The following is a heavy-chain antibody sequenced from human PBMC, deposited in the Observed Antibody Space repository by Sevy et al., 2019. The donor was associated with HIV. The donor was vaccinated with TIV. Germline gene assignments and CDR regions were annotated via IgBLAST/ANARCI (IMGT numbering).Heavy chain of an antibody. J-gene: IGHJ4*02. V-gene: IGHV1-24*01. CDR3: ATTKDYYDSSGYPFDS. D-gene: IGHD3-22*01. CDR1: GYTLTKLS. Sequence: ASVKVSCKVSGYTLTKLSMHWVRQTPGKGLEWMTTFDPEDGDPEEGKTIYAQKFLGRVTMTEDTSTDTAYMELSSLRSEDTAVYYRATTKDYYDSSGYPFDSWGQGTLVTVSS. CDR2: FDPEDGDPEEGKT.